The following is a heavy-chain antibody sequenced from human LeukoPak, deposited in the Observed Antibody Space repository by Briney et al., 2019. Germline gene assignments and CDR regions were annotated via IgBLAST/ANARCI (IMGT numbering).Heavy chain of an antibody. CDR2: INPNSGGT. Sequence: ASVKVSCKASGYTFTGYYMHWVRQAPGQGLEWMGWINPNSGGTNYAQKLQGRVTMTTDTSTSTAYMELRSLRSDDTAVYYCARGGMTTVTFFDYWGQGTLVTVSS. V-gene: IGHV1-2*02. D-gene: IGHD4-17*01. CDR1: GYTFTGYY. J-gene: IGHJ4*02. CDR3: ARGGMTTVTFFDY.